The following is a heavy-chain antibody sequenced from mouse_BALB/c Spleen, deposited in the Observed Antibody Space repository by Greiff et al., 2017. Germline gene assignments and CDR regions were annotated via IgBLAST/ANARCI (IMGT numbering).Heavy chain of an antibody. Sequence: LQQPGSELVRPGASVKLSCKASVYTFTSYWMHWVKQRPGQGLEWIGNIYPGSGSTNYDEKFKSKATLTVDTSSSTAYMQLSSLTSEDSAVYYCTRKNWEGDYWGQGTSVTVSS. CDR2: IYPGSGST. J-gene: IGHJ4*01. CDR3: TRKNWEGDY. V-gene: IGHV1S22*01. D-gene: IGHD4-1*01. CDR1: VYTFTSYW.